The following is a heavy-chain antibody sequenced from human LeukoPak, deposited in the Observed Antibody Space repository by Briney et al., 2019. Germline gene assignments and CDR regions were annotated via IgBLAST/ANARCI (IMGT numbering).Heavy chain of an antibody. D-gene: IGHD3-22*01. CDR2: IDYSGGST. J-gene: IGHJ4*02. V-gene: IGHV3-23*01. CDR1: GFTLSSYE. CDR3: AKDRRRDHYYDSSGSIPDY. Sequence: GGSLRLSCTASGFTLSSYEMSWIRQAPGKGLEWVSSIDYSGGSTHYADSVMGRFTISRDNSKNTLYLQMNSLRAEDTAVYYCAKDRRRDHYYDSSGSIPDYWGQGTLVTVSS.